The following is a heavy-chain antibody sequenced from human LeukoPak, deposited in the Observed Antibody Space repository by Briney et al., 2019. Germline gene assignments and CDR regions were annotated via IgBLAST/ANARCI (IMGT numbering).Heavy chain of an antibody. J-gene: IGHJ3*02. D-gene: IGHD3-22*01. V-gene: IGHV3-66*01. Sequence: GGSLRLSCAASGFTFSSYSMNWVRQAPGKGLEWVSVIYSGGSTYYADSVKGRFTISRDNSKNTLYLQMNSLRAEDTAVYYCARDSHYYDSSGEGNSAFDIWGQGTMVTVSS. CDR1: GFTFSSYS. CDR3: ARDSHYYDSSGEGNSAFDI. CDR2: IYSGGST.